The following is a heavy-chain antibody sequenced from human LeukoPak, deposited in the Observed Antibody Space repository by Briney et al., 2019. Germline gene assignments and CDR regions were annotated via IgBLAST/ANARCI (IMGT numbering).Heavy chain of an antibody. CDR2: IDPSDSYT. CDR1: GYNFTSYW. D-gene: IGHD4-17*01. V-gene: IGHV5-10-1*01. CDR3: ARNVKGYDYGDYGWFDP. Sequence: GASLQISCQGSGYNFTSYWISWVRQLPGKGLEWMGRIDPSDSYTNYSPSFQGHVTISADKSISTAYLQWSSLKASDTAMYYCARNVKGYDYGDYGWFDPWGQGTLVTVSS. J-gene: IGHJ5*02.